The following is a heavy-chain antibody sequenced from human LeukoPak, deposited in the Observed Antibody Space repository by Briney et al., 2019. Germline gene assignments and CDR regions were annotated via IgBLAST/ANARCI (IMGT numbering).Heavy chain of an antibody. V-gene: IGHV4-39*01. CDR1: GGSISSSSYY. D-gene: IGHD4-17*01. Sequence: PSETLSLTCTVSGGSISSSSYYWGWIRQPPGKGLEWIGSIYYSGSTYYNPSLKSRVTISVDTSKNQFSLKLGSVTAADTAVYYCARQGATVTAFDYWGQGTLVTVSS. CDR3: ARQGATVTAFDY. J-gene: IGHJ4*02. CDR2: IYYSGST.